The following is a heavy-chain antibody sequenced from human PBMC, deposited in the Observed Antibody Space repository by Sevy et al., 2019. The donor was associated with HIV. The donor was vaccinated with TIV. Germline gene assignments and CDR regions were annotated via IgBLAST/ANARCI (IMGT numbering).Heavy chain of an antibody. J-gene: IGHJ4*02. V-gene: IGHV3-23*01. CDR1: GFTFSSYA. CDR2: FSFGCGKI. CDR3: ARVRCSKPHDY. D-gene: IGHD2-2*01. Sequence: GGSLRLSCAASGFTFSSYAMSWVRQAPGKGLEWVSTFSFGCGKINYADSVKGRFTISRDNSKNTLYLQMNSLRAEDTAVYYCARVRCSKPHDYWGQGTLVTVSS.